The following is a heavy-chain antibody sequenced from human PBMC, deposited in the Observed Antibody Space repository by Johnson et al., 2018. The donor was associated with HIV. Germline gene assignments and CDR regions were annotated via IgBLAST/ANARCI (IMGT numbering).Heavy chain of an antibody. Sequence: VQLVESGGGLVQPGESLRLSCVASGFTFSQYAMHWVRQAPGKGLEYVSAISTTGVSTYYADSVRGRFTISRDNSKNTLYLQMGSLRAEDMAVYYCAGGWGGQQPIWGQGTMVTVSS. J-gene: IGHJ3*02. CDR1: GFTFSQYA. CDR3: AGGWGGQQPI. V-gene: IGHV3-64*07. D-gene: IGHD3-16*01. CDR2: ISTTGVST.